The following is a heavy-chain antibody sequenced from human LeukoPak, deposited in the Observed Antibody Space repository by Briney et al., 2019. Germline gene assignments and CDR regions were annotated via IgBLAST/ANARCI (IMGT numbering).Heavy chain of an antibody. D-gene: IGHD3-22*01. Sequence: ASVKVSCKASGYTFTGYYLHWVRQAPGQGLEWMGWINPKSGGTNYAQKFQGRVTVTRDTSIDTAYMELSRLRSDDTAVYYCARVPNSMLVVDITGGPGGPFDYWGQGTLVTVSS. CDR1: GYTFTGYY. CDR3: ARVPNSMLVVDITGGPGGPFDY. J-gene: IGHJ4*02. CDR2: INPKSGGT. V-gene: IGHV1-2*02.